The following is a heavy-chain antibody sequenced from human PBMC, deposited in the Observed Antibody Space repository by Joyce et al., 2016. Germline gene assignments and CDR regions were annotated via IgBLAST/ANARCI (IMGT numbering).Heavy chain of an antibody. J-gene: IGHJ4*02. CDR3: TTDPRY. CDR1: GLTFRTTW. V-gene: IGHV3-15*01. CDR2: IKSKKDGGTL. Sequence: VQLVESGGGLVQPGESLRLSCGVSGLTFRTTWMSWVRQAQGKGLEWIGSIKSKKDGGTLDYIETVKGRFTLARDDSTNTVYLQMDSLKIEDTAMYYCTTDPRYWGRGTLVTVSS.